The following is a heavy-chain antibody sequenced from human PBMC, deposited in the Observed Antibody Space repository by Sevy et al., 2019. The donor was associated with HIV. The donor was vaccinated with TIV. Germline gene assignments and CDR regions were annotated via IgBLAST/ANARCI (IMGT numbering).Heavy chain of an antibody. CDR2: INTNTGNP. D-gene: IGHD5-18*01. CDR1: GYNIKNYA. Sequence: ASVKVYCKASGYNIKNYAIYWVRQAPGQGLEWMGWINTNTGNPTYAQAFKGRFVFSLDTSVSTAYLQITSLEAEDTAIYFCASPFLYSNAPEADYWGQGTLVTVSS. CDR3: ASPFLYSNAPEADY. J-gene: IGHJ4*02. V-gene: IGHV7-4-1*02.